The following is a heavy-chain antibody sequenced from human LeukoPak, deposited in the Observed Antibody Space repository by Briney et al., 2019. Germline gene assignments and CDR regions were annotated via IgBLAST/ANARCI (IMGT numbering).Heavy chain of an antibody. CDR2: MNQDGSEK. Sequence: GGSLRLSCAASGFTFSDSWMSWVRQAPGKGLEWVANMNQDGSEKDYVDSGKGRFTISRDNARNSLYLQMGSLRAEDTAVYYCATYTHWVAGDVWGQGTTVTVSS. CDR1: GFTFSDSW. D-gene: IGHD3-16*01. V-gene: IGHV3-7*01. J-gene: IGHJ6*02. CDR3: ATYTHWVAGDV.